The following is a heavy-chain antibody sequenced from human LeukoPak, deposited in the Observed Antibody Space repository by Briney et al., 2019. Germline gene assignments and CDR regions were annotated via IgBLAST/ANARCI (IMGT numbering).Heavy chain of an antibody. V-gene: IGHV1-69*13. CDR3: ARTSSTLWLRTPGGDY. D-gene: IGHD5-12*01. J-gene: IGHJ4*02. CDR1: GGTFSSYA. CDR2: IIPIFGTA. Sequence: SVKVSCKASGGTFSSYAISWVRQAPGQGLEWMGGIIPIFGTANYAQKFQGRVTITADESTSTAYMELRSLRSDDTAVYYCARTSSTLWLRTPGGDYWGQGTLVTVSS.